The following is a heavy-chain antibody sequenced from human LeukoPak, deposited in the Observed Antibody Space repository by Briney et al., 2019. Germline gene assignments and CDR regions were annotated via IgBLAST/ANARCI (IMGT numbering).Heavy chain of an antibody. Sequence: SETLSLTCTVSGGSISNLDYYWTWIRQPAGKRLEWIGRIYTSGGTNYNPSLKSRVTMSVDKSKNQISLNLASLTAADTALYYCAGRGSSSGTFDVWGPGTFVTVSS. J-gene: IGHJ4*03. CDR3: AGRGSSSGTFDV. CDR2: IYTSGGT. CDR1: GGSISNLDYY. D-gene: IGHD2-2*01. V-gene: IGHV4-61*02.